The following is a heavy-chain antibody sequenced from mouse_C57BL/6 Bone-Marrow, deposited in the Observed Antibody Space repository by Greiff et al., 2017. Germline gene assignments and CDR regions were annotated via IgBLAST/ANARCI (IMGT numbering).Heavy chain of an antibody. CDR2: ISSGGSYT. V-gene: IGHV5-6*01. Sequence: EVKLVESGGDLVKPGGSLKLSCAASGFTFSSYGMSWVRQTPDKRLEWVATISSGGSYTYYPDSVKGRFTISRDNAKNTLYLQMSSLKSEETAMYYCAREGFDYWGQGTTLTVSS. J-gene: IGHJ2*01. CDR1: GFTFSSYG. CDR3: AREGFDY.